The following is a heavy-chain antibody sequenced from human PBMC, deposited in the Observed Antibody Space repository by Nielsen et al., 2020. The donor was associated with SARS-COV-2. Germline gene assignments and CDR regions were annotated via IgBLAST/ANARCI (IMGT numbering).Heavy chain of an antibody. CDR3: ARHDLPGIAARQFDP. CDR2: IYPGDSDT. CDR1: GYSFTSYW. V-gene: IGHV5-51*01. Sequence: KVSCKGSGYSFTSYWIGWVRQMPGKGLEWMGIIYPGDSDTRYSPSFQGQVTISADKSISTAYLQWSSLKASDTAMYYCARHDLPGIAARQFDPWGQGTLVTVSS. D-gene: IGHD6-13*01. J-gene: IGHJ5*02.